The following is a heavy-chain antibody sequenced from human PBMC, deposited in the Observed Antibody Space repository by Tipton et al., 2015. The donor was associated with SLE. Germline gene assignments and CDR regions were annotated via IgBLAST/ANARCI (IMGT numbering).Heavy chain of an antibody. CDR2: IYSGGST. Sequence: TLSLTCTVSGASINSNFWSWIRQSPGKGLEWIGYIYSGGSTKYNPYFESRVTMSIDTSKNQFSLKLSSVTAADTAVYYCARIVGARWAFDIWGQGTMVTVSS. V-gene: IGHV4-59*12. CDR1: GASINSNF. CDR3: ARIVGARWAFDI. D-gene: IGHD1-26*01. J-gene: IGHJ3*02.